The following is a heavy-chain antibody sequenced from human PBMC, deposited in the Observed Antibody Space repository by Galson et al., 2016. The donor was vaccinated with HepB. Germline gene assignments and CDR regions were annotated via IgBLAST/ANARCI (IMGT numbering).Heavy chain of an antibody. D-gene: IGHD6-6*01. CDR2: ISYDGNNK. CDR1: GFTFRSYA. Sequence: SLRLSCAASGFTFRSYAMHWVRQAPGKGLEWVAVISYDGNNKYYADSVKGRFTISRDNSKNTLYLQMNNLRPEDTAVYYCAKDYAVAARPPDYWGQGTLVTVSS. V-gene: IGHV3-30-3*01. J-gene: IGHJ4*02. CDR3: AKDYAVAARPPDY.